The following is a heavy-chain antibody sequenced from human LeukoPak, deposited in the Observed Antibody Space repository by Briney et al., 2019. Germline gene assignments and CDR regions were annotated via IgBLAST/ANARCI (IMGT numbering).Heavy chain of an antibody. D-gene: IGHD3-22*01. Sequence: PGGSLRLSCAASGFTFSSYAMSWVRQAPGKGLEWVSAISGSGGSTYYADSVKGRFTISRDNSKNTLYLQMNSLRAEDTAVYYCAKDDYYYDSSGYFDYWGQGTLVTVSS. CDR2: ISGSGGST. J-gene: IGHJ4*02. CDR1: GFTFSSYA. CDR3: AKDDYYYDSSGYFDY. V-gene: IGHV3-23*01.